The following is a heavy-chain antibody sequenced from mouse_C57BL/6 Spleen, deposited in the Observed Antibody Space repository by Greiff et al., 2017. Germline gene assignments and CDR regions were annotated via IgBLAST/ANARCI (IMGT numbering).Heavy chain of an antibody. Sequence: EVKVVESGGGLVQPGGSLSLSCAASGFTFTDYYMSWVRQPPGKALEWLGFIRNKANGYTTEYSASVKGRFTISRDNSQSILYLQMNALRAEDSATYCCARYLAGTGAMDYWGQGTSVTVSS. D-gene: IGHD4-1*01. V-gene: IGHV7-3*01. J-gene: IGHJ4*01. CDR2: IRNKANGYTT. CDR1: GFTFTDYY. CDR3: ARYLAGTGAMDY.